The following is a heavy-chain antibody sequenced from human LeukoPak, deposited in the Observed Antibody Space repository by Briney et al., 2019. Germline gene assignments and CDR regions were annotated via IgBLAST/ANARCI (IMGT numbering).Heavy chain of an antibody. CDR2: ISAYNGNT. Sequence: ASVKVSCKTSGYTFSSFGITWVRQAPGQGLEWMGWISAYNGNTNYVEKLRGRVTMTTDRSTATAYMELRSLTSDDTAMYYCARGSDLYFDYWGQGTLVTVSS. CDR3: ARGSDLYFDY. CDR1: GYTFSSFG. J-gene: IGHJ4*02. D-gene: IGHD3-10*01. V-gene: IGHV1-18*01.